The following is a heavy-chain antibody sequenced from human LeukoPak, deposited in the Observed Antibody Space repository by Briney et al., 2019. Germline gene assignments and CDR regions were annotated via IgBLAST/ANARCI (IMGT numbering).Heavy chain of an antibody. Sequence: GGSLRLSCAASGFTFSSYSMNWVRQAPGKGLEWVSAISGSGTYIYYADSVKGRFTISRDTSKNTLYLQMNNLRAEDTAVYYCAKDRETYEYTFDYWGQGTLVTISS. J-gene: IGHJ4*02. CDR1: GFTFSSYS. CDR2: ISGSGTYI. V-gene: IGHV3-21*01. D-gene: IGHD3-16*01. CDR3: AKDRETYEYTFDY.